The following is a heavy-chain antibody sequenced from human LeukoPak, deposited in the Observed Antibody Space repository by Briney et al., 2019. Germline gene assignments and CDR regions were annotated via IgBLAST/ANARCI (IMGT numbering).Heavy chain of an antibody. CDR3: ARDPYGSGSSYYYYGMDV. CDR2: ISAYNGNT. J-gene: IGHJ6*04. Sequence: EASVKVSCKASGYTFTSYGISWVRQASGQGLEWMGWISAYNGNTNYAQKLQGRVTMTTDTSTSTAYMELRSLRSDDTAVYYCARDPYGSGSSYYYYGMDVWGKGTTVTVSS. V-gene: IGHV1-18*04. CDR1: GYTFTSYG. D-gene: IGHD3-10*01.